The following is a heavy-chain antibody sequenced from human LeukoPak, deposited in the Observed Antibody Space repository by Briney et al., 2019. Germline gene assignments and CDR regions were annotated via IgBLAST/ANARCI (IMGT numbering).Heavy chain of an antibody. Sequence: SETLSLTCTVSGGSISSYYWSWIRQPLGKGLEWIGYIYYSGSTNYNPSLKSRVTISVDTSKNQFSLKLSSVTAADTAVYYCAATRYLGDGYNYVLDYWGQGTLVTVSS. CDR1: GGSISSYY. CDR2: IYYSGST. CDR3: AATRYLGDGYNYVLDY. J-gene: IGHJ4*02. D-gene: IGHD5-24*01. V-gene: IGHV4-59*13.